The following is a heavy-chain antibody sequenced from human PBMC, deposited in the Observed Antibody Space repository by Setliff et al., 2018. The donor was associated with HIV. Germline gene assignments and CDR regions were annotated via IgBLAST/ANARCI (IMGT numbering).Heavy chain of an antibody. CDR2: VSYSGST. CDR1: GGFISTYY. J-gene: IGHJ6*04. D-gene: IGHD3-3*01. V-gene: IGHV4-59*08. CDR3: ARTITTFGVIGRGGRMDV. Sequence: SETLSLTCTVSGGFISTYYWTWIRQSPGKGLEWIGHVSYSGSTNYNPSLKSRVTISVDTSKNHFSLNLNSVTAADTAIYYCARTITTFGVIGRGGRMDVWGKGTTVTVSS.